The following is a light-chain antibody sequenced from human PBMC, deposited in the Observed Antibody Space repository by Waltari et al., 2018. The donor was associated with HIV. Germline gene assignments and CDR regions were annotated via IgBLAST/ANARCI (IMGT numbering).Light chain of an antibody. J-gene: IGLJ1*01. CDR3: CSYAGSNTYL. Sequence: QSALTQPAPVSGFPGLSITISCPGSSGDVGSYTYVSWYQQHPGKAPKLLIYDVSKRPSGVANRFSGSKSGNTASLTISGLQAEDEADYYCCSYAGSNTYLFGTGTEVTVL. V-gene: IGLV2-23*02. CDR2: DVS. CDR1: SGDVGSYTY.